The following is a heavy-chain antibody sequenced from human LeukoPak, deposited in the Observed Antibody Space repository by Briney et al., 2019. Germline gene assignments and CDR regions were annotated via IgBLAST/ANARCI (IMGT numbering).Heavy chain of an antibody. Sequence: GGSLRLSCAASGFSFSSHSMNWVGQAPGKGLDWISSISSSSSYMHYADSVKGRFTISRDNAKNSLYLQMNSLRAEDPAVYYCARAYSYFFDSSGYYDDYWGQGTLVTVSS. CDR2: ISSSSSYM. J-gene: IGHJ4*02. CDR3: ARAYSYFFDSSGYYDDY. D-gene: IGHD3-22*01. V-gene: IGHV3-21*01. CDR1: GFSFSSHS.